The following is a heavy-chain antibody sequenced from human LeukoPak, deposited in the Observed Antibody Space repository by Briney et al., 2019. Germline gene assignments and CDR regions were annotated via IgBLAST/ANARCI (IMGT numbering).Heavy chain of an antibody. CDR3: ARDCVGGSNWYRPTYFDY. CDR2: IGTAGDT. Sequence: PGGSLRLSCAASGFTFSSYDMHWVRQATGKGLEWVSAIGTAGDTYYPGSVKGRFTISRDNSKNTLYLQMNSLRAEDTAVYYCARDCVGGSNWYRPTYFDYWGQGILVTVSS. J-gene: IGHJ4*02. V-gene: IGHV3-13*01. D-gene: IGHD6-13*01. CDR1: GFTFSSYD.